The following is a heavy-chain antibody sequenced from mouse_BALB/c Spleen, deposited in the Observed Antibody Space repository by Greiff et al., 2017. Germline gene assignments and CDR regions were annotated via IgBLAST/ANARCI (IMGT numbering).Heavy chain of an antibody. V-gene: IGHV5-6-5*01. Sequence: EVKVVESGGGLVKPGGSLKLSCAASGITFSSYAMSWVRQTPEKRLEWVASISSGGSTYYPDSVKGRFTISRDNARNILYLQMSSLRSEDTAMYYCARGRGYYGSFDYWGQGTTLTVSS. CDR3: ARGRGYYGSFDY. CDR1: GITFSSYA. J-gene: IGHJ2*01. D-gene: IGHD1-1*01. CDR2: ISSGGST.